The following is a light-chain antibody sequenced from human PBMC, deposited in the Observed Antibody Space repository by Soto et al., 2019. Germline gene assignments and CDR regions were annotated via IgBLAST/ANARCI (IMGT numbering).Light chain of an antibody. J-gene: IGKJ1*01. CDR1: QSVSSD. Sequence: ERVLTQSAATPSIFPGETSTLSCISIQSVSSDLAWSQQRRGQAPRLLIYGASTRATGIPARFRGSGSGKDFTLTISRLEPEDFGVYYCEQYSRILWTFGPGIRVDIK. CDR2: GAS. CDR3: EQYSRILWT. V-gene: IGKV3-15*01.